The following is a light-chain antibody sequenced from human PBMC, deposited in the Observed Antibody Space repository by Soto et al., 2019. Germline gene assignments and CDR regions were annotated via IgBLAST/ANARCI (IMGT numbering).Light chain of an antibody. Sequence: QSVLTQPPSVSGTPGQTVLISCSGGTSNIGSNYVYWYQHLPGTAPKVLIYRNNQRASGVPDRFSGSKSGTSASLAISGLRSEDEGDYYCATWDDSLSGHYVFGTGTKLTVL. V-gene: IGLV1-47*01. CDR1: TSNIGSNY. J-gene: IGLJ1*01. CDR2: RNN. CDR3: ATWDDSLSGHYV.